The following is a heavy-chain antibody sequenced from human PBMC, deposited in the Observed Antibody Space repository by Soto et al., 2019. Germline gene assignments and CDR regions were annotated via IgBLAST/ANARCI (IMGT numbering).Heavy chain of an antibody. V-gene: IGHV1-3*01. CDR3: ARDFPEWLPENYYYYGMDV. J-gene: IGHJ6*02. CDR1: GYTLTSYA. D-gene: IGHD3-3*01. CDR2: INAGNGNT. Sequence: ASVKVSCKASGYTLTSYAMHWVRQAPGQRLEWMGWINAGNGNTKYSQKFQGRVTITRDTSASTAYMELSSLRSEDTAVYYCARDFPEWLPENYYYYGMDVWGQGTTVTVSS.